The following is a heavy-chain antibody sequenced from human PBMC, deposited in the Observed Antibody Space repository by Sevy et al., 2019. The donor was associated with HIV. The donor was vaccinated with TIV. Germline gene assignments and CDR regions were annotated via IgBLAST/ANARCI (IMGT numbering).Heavy chain of an antibody. CDR1: GGSISSYY. V-gene: IGHV4-59*01. CDR2: IYYSGST. J-gene: IGHJ6*03. D-gene: IGHD6-13*01. Sequence: SETLSLTCTVSGGSISSYYWSWIRQPPGKGLEWIGYIYYSGSTNYNPSLKSRVTISVDTSKNQFSLKLGSVTTADTAVYYCARVELWGRAAAGTQLGYYMDVWGKGTTVTVSS. CDR3: ARVELWGRAAAGTQLGYYMDV.